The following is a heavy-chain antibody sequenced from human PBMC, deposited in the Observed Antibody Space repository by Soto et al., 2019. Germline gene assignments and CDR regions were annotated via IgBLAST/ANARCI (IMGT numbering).Heavy chain of an antibody. CDR2: IYYSGST. Sequence: SETLSLTCTVSGGSISSSSYYWSWIRQPPGKGLEWIGYIYYSGSTNYNPSLKSRVTISVDTSKNQFSLKLSSVAAADTAVYYCASGPLSRDWPLFDYWGQGTLVTVSS. J-gene: IGHJ4*02. CDR1: GGSISSSSYY. CDR3: ASGPLSRDWPLFDY. D-gene: IGHD3-9*01. V-gene: IGHV4-61*01.